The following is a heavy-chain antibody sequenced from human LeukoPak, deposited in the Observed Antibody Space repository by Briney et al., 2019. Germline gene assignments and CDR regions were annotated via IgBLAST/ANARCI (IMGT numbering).Heavy chain of an antibody. CDR1: GFTFSDYS. Sequence: GGSLRLSCAASGFTFSDYSMNWVRQTPGQGLEWVSSISSRSTYAYYADSVRGRFTDSRDSAKNSLFLQMDNLRVEDTAIYYCARAHIQDYTIVGLVDHWGQGTLVTVSS. V-gene: IGHV3-21*01. D-gene: IGHD1-26*01. J-gene: IGHJ5*02. CDR2: ISSRSTYA. CDR3: ARAHIQDYTIVGLVDH.